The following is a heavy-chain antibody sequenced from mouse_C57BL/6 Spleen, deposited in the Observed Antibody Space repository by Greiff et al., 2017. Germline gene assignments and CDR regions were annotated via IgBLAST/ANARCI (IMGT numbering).Heavy chain of an antibody. Sequence: QVQLQQPGAELVMPGASVKLSCKASGYNFTSYWMHWVKQRPGQGLEWIGEIDPSDSYTNYNQKFKGKSTLTVDKSSSTAYMQLSSLTSEDSAVYYCARGGSSGYGAYWGQGTLVTVSA. CDR2: IDPSDSYT. V-gene: IGHV1-69*01. CDR3: ARGGSSGYGAY. D-gene: IGHD3-2*02. J-gene: IGHJ3*01. CDR1: GYNFTSYW.